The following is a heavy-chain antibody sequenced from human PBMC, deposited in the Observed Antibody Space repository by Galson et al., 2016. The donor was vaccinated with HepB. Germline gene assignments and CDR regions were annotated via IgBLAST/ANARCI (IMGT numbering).Heavy chain of an antibody. CDR3: ARDSTWFGEVLYPPFDY. CDR2: INTNTGNP. J-gene: IGHJ4*02. D-gene: IGHD3-10*01. V-gene: IGHV7-4-1*02. CDR1: GYTFTTYA. Sequence: SVKVSCKASGYTFTTYAINWVRQAPGQGLEWMGWINTNTGNPTYAQGFTGRFVFSLDSSVSTAYLQITSLKAEDTAVFYCARDSTWFGEVLYPPFDYWGQGTLVTVSS.